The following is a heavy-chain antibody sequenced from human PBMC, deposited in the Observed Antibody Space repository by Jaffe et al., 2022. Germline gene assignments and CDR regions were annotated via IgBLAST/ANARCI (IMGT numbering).Heavy chain of an antibody. J-gene: IGHJ4*02. D-gene: IGHD6-19*01. Sequence: EVQLLESGGGLVQPGGSLRLSCAASGFTFSTFAMNWVRQAPGKGLESLSTIAGSGGSTYYTDSVKGRFTISRDNSNNTLYLQMNSLRAEDTAIYYCGGSSGEKDYWGQGTLVTVSS. CDR3: GGSSGEKDY. V-gene: IGHV3-23*01. CDR2: IAGSGGST. CDR1: GFTFSTFA.